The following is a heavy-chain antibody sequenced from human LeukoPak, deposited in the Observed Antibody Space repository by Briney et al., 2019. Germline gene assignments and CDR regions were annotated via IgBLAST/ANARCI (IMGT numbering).Heavy chain of an antibody. Sequence: GRSLRLSCAASGLTFSSYAMHWVRQAPGKGLEWVAVISYDGSNKYYADSVKGRFTISRDNSKNTLYLQMNSLRAEDTAVYYCAGAETGDYFDYWGQGTLVTVSS. CDR2: ISYDGSNK. D-gene: IGHD1-14*01. CDR3: AGAETGDYFDY. V-gene: IGHV3-30*04. CDR1: GLTFSSYA. J-gene: IGHJ4*02.